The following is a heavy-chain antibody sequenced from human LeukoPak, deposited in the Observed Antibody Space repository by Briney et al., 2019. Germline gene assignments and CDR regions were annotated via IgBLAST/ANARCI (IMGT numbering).Heavy chain of an antibody. V-gene: IGHV4-4*07. J-gene: IGHJ3*02. CDR1: GGSISGYY. CDR3: ARLITGTTTAFDI. D-gene: IGHD1-7*01. Sequence: PSETLSLTCSVSGGSISGYYWTWIRQPAGKGLEWIGRVYTSGSTHYNPSLKTRLTMSVDTSKNQFFLKLSSVTAADTAVYYCARLITGTTTAFDIWGQGTMLTVSS. CDR2: VYTSGST.